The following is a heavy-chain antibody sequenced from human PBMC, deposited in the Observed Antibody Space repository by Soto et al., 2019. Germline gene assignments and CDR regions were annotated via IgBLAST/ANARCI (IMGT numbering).Heavy chain of an antibody. CDR2: INHSGST. V-gene: IGHV4-34*01. Sequence: SETLSLTCAVYGGSFSGYYWSWIRQPPGKGLEWIGEINHSGSTNYNPSLKSRVTISVDTSKNQFSLKLSSVTAADTAVYYCARVMVWFGEFPSRYYYYYGMDVWGQGTTVTVSS. CDR3: ARVMVWFGEFPSRYYYYYGMDV. D-gene: IGHD3-10*01. CDR1: GGSFSGYY. J-gene: IGHJ6*02.